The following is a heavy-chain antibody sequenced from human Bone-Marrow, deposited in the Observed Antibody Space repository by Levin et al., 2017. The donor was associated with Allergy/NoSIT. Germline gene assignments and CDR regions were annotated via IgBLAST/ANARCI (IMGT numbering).Heavy chain of an antibody. V-gene: IGHV4-59*01. CDR3: ARVYSSSWSTEDAFDI. CDR1: GGSISSYY. D-gene: IGHD6-13*01. Sequence: SQTLSLTCTVSGGSISSYYWSWIRQPPGKGLEWIGYIYYSGSTNYNPSLKSRVTISVDTSKNQFSLKLSSVTAADTAVYYCARVYSSSWSTEDAFDIWGQGTMVTVSS. CDR2: IYYSGST. J-gene: IGHJ3*02.